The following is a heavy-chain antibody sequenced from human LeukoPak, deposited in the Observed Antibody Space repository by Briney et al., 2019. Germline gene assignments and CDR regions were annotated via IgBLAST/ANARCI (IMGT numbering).Heavy chain of an antibody. Sequence: GGSLRLSCAASGFTFSSHAMSWVRQAPGKGLEWVSVIYSGGSTYYADSVKGRFTISRDNSKNTLYLQMNSLRAEDTAVYYCARDRRFDYWGQGTLVTASS. CDR2: IYSGGST. J-gene: IGHJ4*02. CDR1: GFTFSSHA. V-gene: IGHV3-66*01. CDR3: ARDRRFDY.